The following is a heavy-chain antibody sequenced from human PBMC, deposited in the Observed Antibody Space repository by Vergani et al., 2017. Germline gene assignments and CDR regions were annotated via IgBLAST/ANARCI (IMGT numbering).Heavy chain of an antibody. Sequence: VQLVASGGGLVRPGGSLRLSCAASGFTFSSYAMSWVRQVPGKGLEWVSGISGSGGNTYYANSVKGRFTISRDNSKNTLYLQMNSLRAEDTAVYYCAKLPSGRIVGPLYYFDSWGQGTLVTVSS. CDR2: ISGSGGNT. CDR1: GFTFSSYA. V-gene: IGHV3-23*04. D-gene: IGHD1-26*01. J-gene: IGHJ4*02. CDR3: AKLPSGRIVGPLYYFDS.